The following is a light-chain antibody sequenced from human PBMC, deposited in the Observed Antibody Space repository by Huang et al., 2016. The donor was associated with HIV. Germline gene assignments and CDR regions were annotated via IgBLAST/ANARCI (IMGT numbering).Light chain of an antibody. CDR2: AAS. V-gene: IGKV1-NL1*01. J-gene: IGKJ2*01. Sequence: DIQLTQSPSSLSASVGGRVTITCRASQDISSSLAWYQQKPGKAPTLLLSAASRLESGVPSRFGGRGAGTEYTLIIDSLQPEDFASYLCQQYYLTPYSFGQGTKLEI. CDR1: QDISSS. CDR3: QQYYLTPYS.